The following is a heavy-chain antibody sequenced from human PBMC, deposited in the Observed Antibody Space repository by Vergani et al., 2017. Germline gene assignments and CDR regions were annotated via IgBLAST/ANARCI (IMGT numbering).Heavy chain of an antibody. CDR1: GFTFSSYG. CDR2: IWYDGSNK. CDR3: ARDRYCSGGSCSDY. Sequence: QVQLVESGGGVVQPGRSLRLSCAASGFTFSSYGMHWVRQAPGKGLEWVAVIWYDGSNKYYADSVKGRFTISRDNAKNSLYLQMNSLRAEDTAVYYCARDRYCSGGSCSDYWGQGTLVTVSS. V-gene: IGHV3-33*01. D-gene: IGHD2-15*01. J-gene: IGHJ4*02.